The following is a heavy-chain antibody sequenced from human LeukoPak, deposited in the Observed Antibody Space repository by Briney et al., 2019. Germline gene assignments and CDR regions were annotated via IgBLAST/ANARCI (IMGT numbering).Heavy chain of an antibody. CDR2: INPSGGST. V-gene: IGHV1-46*01. J-gene: IGHJ4*02. CDR1: GYTFTSYY. Sequence: GASVKVSCKASGYTFTSYYMHWVRQAPGQGLEWMGIINPSGGSTSYAQKFQGRVTMTRDTSKNQFSLKLSSVTAADTAIYYCARAVSGRFDYWGQGTLVTVSS. D-gene: IGHD6-19*01. CDR3: ARAVSGRFDY.